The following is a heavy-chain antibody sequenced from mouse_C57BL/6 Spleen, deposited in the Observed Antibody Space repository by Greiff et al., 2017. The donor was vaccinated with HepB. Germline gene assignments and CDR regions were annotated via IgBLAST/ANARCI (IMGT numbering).Heavy chain of an antibody. Sequence: VQLQQPGAELVKPGASVQMSCKASGYTFPSYWITWVKLRPGQGIDWIGDIYPGRGSTNNNEKFKSKATLTVDTSSSTAYMKLSSLTYEDSAVYYCADYYGSRYDWYLDVWGRGTTVNVYS. V-gene: IGHV1-55*01. J-gene: IGHJ1*03. CDR1: GYTFPSYW. CDR2: IYPGRGST. CDR3: ADYYGSRYDWYLDV. D-gene: IGHD1-1*01.